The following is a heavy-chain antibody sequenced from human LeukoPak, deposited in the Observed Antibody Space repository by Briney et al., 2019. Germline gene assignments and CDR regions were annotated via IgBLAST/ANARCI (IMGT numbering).Heavy chain of an antibody. Sequence: PSETLSLTCTVSGGSISSSSYYWGWIRQPPGKGLEWIGSIYYSGSTYYNPSLKSRVTISVDTSKNQFSLKLSSVTAADTAVYYCARVRASMVRGVNLSLYWFDPWGQGTLVTVSS. CDR2: IYYSGST. CDR1: GGSISSSSYY. D-gene: IGHD3-10*01. CDR3: ARVRASMVRGVNLSLYWFDP. J-gene: IGHJ5*02. V-gene: IGHV4-39*07.